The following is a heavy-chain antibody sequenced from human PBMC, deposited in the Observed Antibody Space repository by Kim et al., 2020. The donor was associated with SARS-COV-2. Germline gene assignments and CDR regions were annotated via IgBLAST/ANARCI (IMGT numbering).Heavy chain of an antibody. CDR3: ATGGDRHYYGSGRFYGMDV. Sequence: GRFTISRDKSKNTVYLQMNSLRAEDTAVYYCATGGDRHYYGSGRFYGMDVWGQGTTVTVSS. J-gene: IGHJ6*02. V-gene: IGHV3-66*01. D-gene: IGHD3-10*01.